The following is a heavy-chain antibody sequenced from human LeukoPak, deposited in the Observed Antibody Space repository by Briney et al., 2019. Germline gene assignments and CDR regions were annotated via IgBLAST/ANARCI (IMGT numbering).Heavy chain of an antibody. Sequence: VASVKVSCKASGYTFTSYYVHWVRQAPGQGLEWMGIINPSGGSTSYAQKFQGRVTMTRDTSTSTVYMELSSLRSEDTAVYYCARSWLRRCWYFDLWGRGTLVTVSS. CDR2: INPSGGST. J-gene: IGHJ2*01. V-gene: IGHV1-46*01. D-gene: IGHD5-12*01. CDR1: GYTFTSYY. CDR3: ARSWLRRCWYFDL.